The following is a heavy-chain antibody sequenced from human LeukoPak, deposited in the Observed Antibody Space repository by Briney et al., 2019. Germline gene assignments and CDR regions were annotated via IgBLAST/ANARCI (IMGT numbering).Heavy chain of an antibody. V-gene: IGHV4-59*08. Sequence: SETLSLTCSVSNGSFSTYYWSWIRQPPGKGLEWIGYVYYSGSTNYDPSLKSRVTISVDTSKNQFSLKLSSVTAADTAVYYCARRGYCSSTSCYVFDYWGQGTLVTVSS. CDR3: ARRGYCSSTSCYVFDY. CDR2: VYYSGST. CDR1: NGSFSTYY. D-gene: IGHD2-2*01. J-gene: IGHJ4*02.